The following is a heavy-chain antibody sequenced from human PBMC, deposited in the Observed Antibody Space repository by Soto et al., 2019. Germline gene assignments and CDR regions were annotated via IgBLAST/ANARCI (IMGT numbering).Heavy chain of an antibody. CDR1: GFPFSSYW. J-gene: IGHJ4*02. CDR2: ISGDGVTT. CDR3: DSEYSGLLTGYYTDY. D-gene: IGHD3-9*01. V-gene: IGHV3-74*01. Sequence: EVQLVESGGDLVQRGGSLRLSCAASGFPFSSYWMHWVRHTPGKGLDWVARISGDGVTTYYADSVTGRFTVSRDNAKNTLSMQISGLRADDTAVYYCDSEYSGLLTGYYTDYWGQGTLVSVSS.